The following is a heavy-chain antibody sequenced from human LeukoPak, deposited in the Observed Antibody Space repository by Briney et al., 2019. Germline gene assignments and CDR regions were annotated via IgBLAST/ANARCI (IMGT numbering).Heavy chain of an antibody. V-gene: IGHV3-30-3*01. CDR3: ARSSGRTTSPLGGY. J-gene: IGHJ4*02. CDR1: GFTFSSYA. CDR2: ISYDGSNK. Sequence: SGGSQRLSCAASGFTFSSYAMHWVRQAPGKGLEWVAVISYDGSNKYYADSVKGRFTISRDNSKNTRYLQMNSLRAEDTAVYYCARSSGRTTSPLGGYWGQGTLVTVSS. D-gene: IGHD6-19*01.